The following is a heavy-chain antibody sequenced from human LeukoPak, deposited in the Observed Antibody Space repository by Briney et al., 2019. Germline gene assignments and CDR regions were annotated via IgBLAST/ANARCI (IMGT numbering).Heavy chain of an antibody. J-gene: IGHJ4*02. V-gene: IGHV3-21*01. CDR2: ISSSSSYI. D-gene: IGHD3/OR15-3a*01. Sequence: PGGSLRLSCAASGFTFSSYSMNWVRQAPGKGLEWVSSISSSSSYIYYADSVKGRFTISRDNAKNSLYPQMNSLRAEDTAVYYCARVRSAGDWDDYWGQGTLVTVSS. CDR3: ARVRSAGDWDDY. CDR1: GFTFSSYS.